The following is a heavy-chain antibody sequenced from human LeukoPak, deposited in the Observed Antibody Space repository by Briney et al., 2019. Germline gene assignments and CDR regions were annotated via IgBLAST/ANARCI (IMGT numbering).Heavy chain of an antibody. CDR1: GGSFSGYY. Sequence: SETLSLTCAVYGGSFSGYYWSWIRQPPGKGLERIGEINHSGSTNYNPSLKSRVTISVDTSKNQFSLKLSSVTAADTAVYYCARGVGAVKDYGMDVWGQGTTVTVSS. CDR3: ARGVGAVKDYGMDV. CDR2: INHSGST. V-gene: IGHV4-34*01. D-gene: IGHD1-26*01. J-gene: IGHJ6*02.